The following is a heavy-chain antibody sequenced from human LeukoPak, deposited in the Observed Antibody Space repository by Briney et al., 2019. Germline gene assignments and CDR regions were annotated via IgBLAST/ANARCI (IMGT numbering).Heavy chain of an antibody. CDR3: AKDRLRNLGGWFDP. CDR1: GFTFDDYT. D-gene: IGHD3-16*01. V-gene: IGHV3-9*01. Sequence: GGSLRLSCAASGFTFDDYTMHWVRQAPGKGLEWVSGISWNSGSIAYADSVKGRFTISRDNAKNSLYLQMNSLRAEDTALYYCAKDRLRNLGGWFDPWGQGTLVTVSS. J-gene: IGHJ5*02. CDR2: ISWNSGSI.